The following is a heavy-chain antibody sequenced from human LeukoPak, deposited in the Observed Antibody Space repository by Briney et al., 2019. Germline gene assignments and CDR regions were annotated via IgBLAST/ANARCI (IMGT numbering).Heavy chain of an antibody. Sequence: GGSLRLSCAASGFTFSSYGMHWVRQAPGKGLEWVAFIRYDGSNKYYADSVKGRYTISRDNSKNTLYLQMNSLRAEDTAVYYCARGEGYGDYYFDYWGQGTLVTVSS. CDR1: GFTFSSYG. D-gene: IGHD4-17*01. CDR3: ARGEGYGDYYFDY. J-gene: IGHJ4*02. CDR2: IRYDGSNK. V-gene: IGHV3-30*02.